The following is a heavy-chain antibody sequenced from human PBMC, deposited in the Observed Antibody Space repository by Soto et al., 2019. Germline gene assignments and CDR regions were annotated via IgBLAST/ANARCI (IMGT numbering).Heavy chain of an antibody. CDR3: VYRLEEMIGWFDP. CDR1: GFSLSTSGVG. J-gene: IGHJ5*02. V-gene: IGHV2-5*02. D-gene: IGHD3-22*01. CDR2: VYWDDDK. Sequence: QITLKESGPTLVKPTQTLTLTCTFSGFSLSTSGVGVGWIRQPPGKALEWLALVYWDDDKFYSPFLKSRLTINKDTSKNQVILIMTNMDPVDTGTYYCVYRLEEMIGWFDPWGQGMLVIVSS.